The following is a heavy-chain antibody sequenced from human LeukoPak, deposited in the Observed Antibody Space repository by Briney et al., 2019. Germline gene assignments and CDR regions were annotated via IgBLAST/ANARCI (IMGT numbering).Heavy chain of an antibody. D-gene: IGHD3-22*01. J-gene: IGHJ4*02. CDR3: ARSGWPYYFDY. CDR2: IQSDGSST. CDR1: GFTFSSYW. Sequence: PGGSRRLSCAASGFTFSSYWMHWVRQAPGKGLVWVSRIQSDGSSTSYADSVRGRFTISRDDAKSTLYLQMSSLRAEDTAVYYCARSGWPYYFDYWGQGTLVTVSS. V-gene: IGHV3-74*01.